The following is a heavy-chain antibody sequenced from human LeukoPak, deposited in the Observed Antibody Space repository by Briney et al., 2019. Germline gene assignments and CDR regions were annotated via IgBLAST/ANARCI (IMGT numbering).Heavy chain of an antibody. J-gene: IGHJ4*02. Sequence: SETLSLTCAVSGGSISSNSYYWGWIRQPPGKGLEWIGSIYYSGSTYYNPSLKSRVTISVDTSKNQFSLKLSSVTAADTAVYYCARRTFGGVIAYWGQGTLVTVSS. V-gene: IGHV4-39*01. D-gene: IGHD3-16*02. CDR1: GGSISSNSYY. CDR3: ARRTFGGVIAY. CDR2: IYYSGST.